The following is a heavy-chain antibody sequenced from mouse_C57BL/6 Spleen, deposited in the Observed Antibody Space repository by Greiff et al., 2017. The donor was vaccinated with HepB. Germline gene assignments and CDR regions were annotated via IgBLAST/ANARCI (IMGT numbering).Heavy chain of an antibody. CDR2: IDPETGGT. CDR1: GYTFTDYE. CDR3: NDYYVSSYWYFDV. V-gene: IGHV1-15*01. D-gene: IGHD1-1*01. Sequence: QVQLQQSGAELVRPGASVTLSCKASGYTFTDYEMHWVKQTPVHGLEWIGAIDPETGGTAYNQKFKGKAILTADKSSSPAYMELRSLTSEDSAVYYCNDYYVSSYWYFDVWGTGTTVTVSS. J-gene: IGHJ1*03.